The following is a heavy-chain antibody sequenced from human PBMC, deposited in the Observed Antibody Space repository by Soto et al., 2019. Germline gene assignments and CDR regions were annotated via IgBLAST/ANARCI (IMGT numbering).Heavy chain of an antibody. V-gene: IGHV1-18*01. Sequence: QVQLVQSGPEVKKPGASVKVSCQASGYTFSNYGISWVRQAPGQGLEWMGWIGPYNGNTDYAQNFQGRVTMTRDTSTNTAYMELMSLRSDNTALYYCARCYCSIGSCYTCWHCDLWAVVPCSLSPQ. CDR3: ARCYCSIGSCYTCWHCDL. CDR1: GYTFSNYG. D-gene: IGHD2-15*01. J-gene: IGHJ2*01. CDR2: IGPYNGNT.